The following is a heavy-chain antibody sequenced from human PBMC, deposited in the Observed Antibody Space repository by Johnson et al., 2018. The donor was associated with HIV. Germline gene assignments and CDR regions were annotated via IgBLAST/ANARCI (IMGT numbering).Heavy chain of an antibody. CDR3: ARGAQWELLIDAFDI. V-gene: IGHV3-20*04. CDR2: IYWNGGST. CDR1: GFTFSSYE. Sequence: VQVVESGGGLVQPGGSLRLSCAASGFTFSSYEMNWVRQAPGKGLEWVSGIYWNGGSTDYADSVKGRCTISRDNAKNSLYLQMNSLRAEDTALYYCARGAQWELLIDAFDIWGQGTMVTVSS. D-gene: IGHD1-26*01. J-gene: IGHJ3*02.